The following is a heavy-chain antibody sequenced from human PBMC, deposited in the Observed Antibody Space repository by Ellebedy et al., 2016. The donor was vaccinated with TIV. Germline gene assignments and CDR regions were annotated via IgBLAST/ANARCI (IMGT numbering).Heavy chain of an antibody. CDR2: IYHSGSA. CDR1: GGSISSPNW. D-gene: IGHD6-19*01. CDR3: ARIYSSGWSTNSWYFDL. Sequence: SETLSLTCAVSGGSISSPNWWSWVRQPPGTGLEWIADIYHSGSANYNPSLKSRVAISVDKSKNQFSLKLSSVTAADTAVYYCARIYSSGWSTNSWYFDLWGRGTLVTVSS. J-gene: IGHJ2*01. V-gene: IGHV4-4*02.